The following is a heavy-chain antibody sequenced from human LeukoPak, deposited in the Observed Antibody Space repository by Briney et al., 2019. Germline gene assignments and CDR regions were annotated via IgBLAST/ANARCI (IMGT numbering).Heavy chain of an antibody. CDR2: ISGSGGST. Sequence: GGSLRLSCAASGFTFSSYAMSWVRQIPGKGLEWVSAISGSGGSTYYADSVQGRFSISRDNSKNTLYLQLNSLRAEDTAVYYCAKEKVGYCSSTSCFDGYDYWGQGTLVTVSS. CDR1: GFTFSSYA. J-gene: IGHJ4*02. V-gene: IGHV3-23*01. CDR3: AKEKVGYCSSTSCFDGYDY. D-gene: IGHD2-2*01.